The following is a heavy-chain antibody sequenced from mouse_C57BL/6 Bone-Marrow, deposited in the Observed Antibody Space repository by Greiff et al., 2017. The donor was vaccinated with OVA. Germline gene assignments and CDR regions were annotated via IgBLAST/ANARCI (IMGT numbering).Heavy chain of an antibody. D-gene: IGHD1-1*01. V-gene: IGHV5-6*01. CDR2: ISSGGSYT. Sequence: EVKLMESGGDLVKPGGSLKLSCAASGFTFSSYGMSWVRQTPDKRLEWVATISSGGSYTYYPDSVKGRFTISRANAKNTLYLQMSSLKSEDTAMYYCARHGDYGSFFDYWGQGTTLTVSS. J-gene: IGHJ2*01. CDR1: GFTFSSYG. CDR3: ARHGDYGSFFDY.